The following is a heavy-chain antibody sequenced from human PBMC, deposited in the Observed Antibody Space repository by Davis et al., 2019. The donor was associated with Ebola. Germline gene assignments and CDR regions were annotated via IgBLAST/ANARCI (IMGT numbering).Heavy chain of an antibody. D-gene: IGHD6-19*01. V-gene: IGHV3-48*01. CDR3: AKVHLSIAVAGYFDY. CDR1: GFTFSSYS. CDR2: ISSSSSTI. J-gene: IGHJ4*02. Sequence: GESLKISCAASGFTFSSYSMNWVRQAPGKGLEWVSYISSSSSTIYYADSVKGRFTISRDNAKNSLYLQMNSLRAEDTAVYYCAKVHLSIAVAGYFDYWGQGTLVTVSS.